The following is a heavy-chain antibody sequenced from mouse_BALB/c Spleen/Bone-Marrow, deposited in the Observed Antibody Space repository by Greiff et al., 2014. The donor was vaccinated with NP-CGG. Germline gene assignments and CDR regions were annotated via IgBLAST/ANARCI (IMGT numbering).Heavy chain of an antibody. Sequence: EVKLVESGGDLVKPGGSLKLSCAASGFSSSGYGMSWVRQTPDKRLEWVATIGVGGTYTYYPDSVKGRFTISRDNAKNTLYLRMSSLKSEDTAMYYCARPFTTVVATVFAYWGQGTLVTVSA. D-gene: IGHD1-1*01. CDR2: IGVGGTYT. V-gene: IGHV5-6*01. CDR3: ARPFTTVVATVFAY. CDR1: GFSSSGYG. J-gene: IGHJ3*01.